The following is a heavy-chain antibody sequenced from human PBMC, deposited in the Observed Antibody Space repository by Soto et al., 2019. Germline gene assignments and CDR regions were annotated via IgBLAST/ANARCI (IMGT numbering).Heavy chain of an antibody. CDR1: GFIFRNYL. D-gene: IGHD5-12*01. V-gene: IGHV3-74*01. CDR3: ARDGYNGFDY. Sequence: SLRLSCAPSGFIFRNYLMHWVRQAPGEGLVWISRINSDGSSASYADSVKGRFTISRDNAKNALYLQMHSLRDEDTAVYYCARDGYNGFDYWGQGNMVSVSS. J-gene: IGHJ4*02. CDR2: INSDGSSA.